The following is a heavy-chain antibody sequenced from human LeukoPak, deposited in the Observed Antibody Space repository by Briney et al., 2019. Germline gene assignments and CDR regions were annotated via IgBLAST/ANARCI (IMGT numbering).Heavy chain of an antibody. Sequence: SETLSLTCTVPGGSISSSSYYWGWIRQPPGKGLEWIGSIYYSGSTYYNPSLKSRVTISVDTSKNQFSLKLSSVTAADTAVYYCARVGNYDFWSGYSPYYYYYMDVWGKGTTVTVSS. CDR3: ARVGNYDFWSGYSPYYYYYMDV. CDR1: GGSISSSSYY. CDR2: IYYSGST. V-gene: IGHV4-39*07. D-gene: IGHD3-3*01. J-gene: IGHJ6*03.